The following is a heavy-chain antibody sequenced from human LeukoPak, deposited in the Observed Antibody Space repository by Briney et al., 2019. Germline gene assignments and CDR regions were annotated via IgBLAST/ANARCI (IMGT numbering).Heavy chain of an antibody. CDR1: GGSISSYY. Sequence: PSETLSLTCTVSGGSISSYYWSWIRQPPGKGLEWIGYIYYSGGTNYNPSLKSRVTISVDTSKNQFSLKLSSVTAADTAVYYCAREDSSGWPHRTTRMDVWGQGTTVTVSS. CDR3: AREDSSGWPHRTTRMDV. J-gene: IGHJ6*02. D-gene: IGHD6-19*01. V-gene: IGHV4-59*12. CDR2: IYYSGGT.